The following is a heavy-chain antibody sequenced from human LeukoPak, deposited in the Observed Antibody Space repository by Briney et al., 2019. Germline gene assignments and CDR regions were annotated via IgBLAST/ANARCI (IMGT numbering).Heavy chain of an antibody. CDR3: ARDTVRDGYNNFDY. D-gene: IGHD5-24*01. V-gene: IGHV3-23*01. J-gene: IGHJ4*02. Sequence: PGGSLRLSCAASGFTFSSYAMSWVRQAPGKGLEWVSAISGSGGSTYYADSVKDRFTISRDNSKNTLYLQMNSLRAEDTAVYYCARDTVRDGYNNFDYWGQGTLVTVSS. CDR2: ISGSGGST. CDR1: GFTFSSYA.